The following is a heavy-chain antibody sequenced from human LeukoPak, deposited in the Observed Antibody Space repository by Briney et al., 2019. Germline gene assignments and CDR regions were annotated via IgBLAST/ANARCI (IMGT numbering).Heavy chain of an antibody. J-gene: IGHJ6*02. CDR2: IYDSGST. D-gene: IGHD3-10*01. Sequence: PSETLSLTCTVSGGSIRSSYYYWGWIRQPPGKGLEWIGSIYDSGSTYYNPSLKSRVTISVDTSKNQFSLKLNSVTAADTAVYYCARGSLRGYYYYYGMDVWGQGTTVTVSS. CDR3: ARGSLRGYYYYYGMDV. V-gene: IGHV4-39*01. CDR1: GGSIRSSYYY.